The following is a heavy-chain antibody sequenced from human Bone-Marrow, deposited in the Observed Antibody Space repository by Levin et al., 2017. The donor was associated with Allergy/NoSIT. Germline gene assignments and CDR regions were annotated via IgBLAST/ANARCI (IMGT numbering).Heavy chain of an antibody. Sequence: GGSLRLSCAASGFTFSTYAMHWVRQAPDKGLDWVAFISNDGSNKNYADSVKGRFTISRDNSNNTMYLQMNNLTVEDTAVYFCARDIGYEATFYGLDVWGQGTTVTVSS. V-gene: IGHV3-30*04. CDR1: GFTFSTYA. CDR3: ARDIGYEATFYGLDV. D-gene: IGHD5-12*01. CDR2: ISNDGSNK. J-gene: IGHJ6*02.